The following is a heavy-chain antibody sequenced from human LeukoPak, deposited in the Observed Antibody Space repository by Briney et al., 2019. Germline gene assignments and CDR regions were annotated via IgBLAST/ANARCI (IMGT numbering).Heavy chain of an antibody. CDR1: GGSISSYY. D-gene: IGHD1-26*01. CDR2: IYYSGST. Sequence: SETLSLTCTVSGGSISSYYWSWIRQPSGKGLEWIGYIYYSGSTNYNPSLKSRVTISIDTSKNQFSLKLSSVTAADTAVYYCARRSGSYLAYWGQGTLVTVSS. V-gene: IGHV4-59*08. J-gene: IGHJ4*02. CDR3: ARRSGSYLAY.